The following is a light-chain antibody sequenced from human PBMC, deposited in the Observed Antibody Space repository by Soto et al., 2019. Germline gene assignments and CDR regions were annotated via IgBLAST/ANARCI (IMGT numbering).Light chain of an antibody. CDR1: NSDIGGYTY. J-gene: IGLJ2*01. V-gene: IGLV2-11*01. CDR2: DVS. Sequence: QSVLTQPASVSGSPGQSITISCTGTNSDIGGYTYVSWYQQHPGKVPKLMIYDVSKRPSGVPDRFSGSKSGNTASLTISGLQADDEAHYYCFSYAGSYTVLVGGGTKLTVL. CDR3: FSYAGSYTVL.